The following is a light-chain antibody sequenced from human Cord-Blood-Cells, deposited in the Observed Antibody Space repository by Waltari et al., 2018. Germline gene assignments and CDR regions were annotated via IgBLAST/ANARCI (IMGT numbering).Light chain of an antibody. V-gene: IGKV3-11*01. CDR1: QSVSSY. CDR3: QQRSNWLFT. J-gene: IGKJ3*01. Sequence: EIVLTQSPATLSLFPGERATLSCRARQSVSSYLAWYQQKPGQAPRLLIYDASNRATGIPARFSGSGSGTDFTLTISCLDPEDFAVYYCQQRSNWLFTFGPGTKVDIK. CDR2: DAS.